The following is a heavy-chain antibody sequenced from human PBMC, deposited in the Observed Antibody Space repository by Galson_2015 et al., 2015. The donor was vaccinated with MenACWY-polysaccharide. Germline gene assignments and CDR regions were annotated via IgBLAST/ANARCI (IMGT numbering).Heavy chain of an antibody. Sequence: SLRLSCAGSGFTFSSYAMHWVRQAPGKGLEWVAVISCDGTNKYYADSMKGRFTISRDNSKKTLSLQMSGLRLEDSAIFYCARDYCDRTTCLPGFDYWGQGTLVTVSS. V-gene: IGHV3-30-3*01. CDR1: GFTFSSYA. CDR3: ARDYCDRTTCLPGFDY. J-gene: IGHJ4*02. CDR2: ISCDGTNK. D-gene: IGHD2-2*01.